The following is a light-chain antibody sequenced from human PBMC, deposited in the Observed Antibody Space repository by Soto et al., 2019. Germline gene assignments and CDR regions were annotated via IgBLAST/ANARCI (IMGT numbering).Light chain of an antibody. Sequence: QSVLTQPASLSGSPGQSITISCTGTSSDIGAYDFVSWYQQHPGKAPKLIIYEVTKRPSGVPDRFSGSKSGNTASLTVSGLQAEDEAHYYCGSYAGFNNFVFGTGTKVTVL. V-gene: IGLV2-8*01. CDR2: EVT. J-gene: IGLJ1*01. CDR3: GSYAGFNNFV. CDR1: SSDIGAYDF.